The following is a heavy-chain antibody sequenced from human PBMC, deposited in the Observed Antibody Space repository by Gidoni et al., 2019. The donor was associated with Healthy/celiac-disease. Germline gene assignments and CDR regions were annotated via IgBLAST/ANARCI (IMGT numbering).Heavy chain of an antibody. Sequence: QVQLQPWGAGLLKPSETLSLTCAVYGGSFSGYYWSWIRQPPGKGLEWIGEINHSGSTNYNPSLKSRVTISVDTSKNQFSLKLSSVTAADTAVYYCARVTSSGWSFDYWGQGTLVTVSS. CDR3: ARVTSSGWSFDY. J-gene: IGHJ4*02. V-gene: IGHV4-34*01. CDR2: INHSGST. D-gene: IGHD6-19*01. CDR1: GGSFSGYY.